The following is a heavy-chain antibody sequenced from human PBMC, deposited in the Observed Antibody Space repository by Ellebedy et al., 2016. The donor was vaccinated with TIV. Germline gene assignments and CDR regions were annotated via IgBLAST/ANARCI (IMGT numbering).Heavy chain of an antibody. Sequence: GESLKISCAASGFTFSSYAMSWVRQAPGKGLEWVSAISGSGGNTYYADSVKGRFTISRDNSKNTLYLQMNSLRAEDTAVYYCAKIHKPVVNDAFDIWGQGTMVTVSS. V-gene: IGHV3-23*01. CDR1: GFTFSSYA. D-gene: IGHD2-2*01. J-gene: IGHJ3*02. CDR2: ISGSGGNT. CDR3: AKIHKPVVNDAFDI.